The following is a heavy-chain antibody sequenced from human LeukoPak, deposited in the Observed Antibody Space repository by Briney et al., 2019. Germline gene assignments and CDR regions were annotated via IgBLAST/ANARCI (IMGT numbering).Heavy chain of an antibody. J-gene: IGHJ4*02. Sequence: ASVKLSCKASGHTFTSYGISWVRQAPGQGLEWMGWISAYNGNTNYAQKLQGRVTMTTDTSTSTAYMELRSLRSDDTAVYYCARDRRIAVAGTIMSYWGQGTLVTVSS. D-gene: IGHD6-19*01. CDR2: ISAYNGNT. V-gene: IGHV1-18*01. CDR3: ARDRRIAVAGTIMSY. CDR1: GHTFTSYG.